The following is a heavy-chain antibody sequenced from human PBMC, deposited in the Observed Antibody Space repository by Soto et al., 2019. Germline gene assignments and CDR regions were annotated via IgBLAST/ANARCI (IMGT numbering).Heavy chain of an antibody. D-gene: IGHD6-13*01. V-gene: IGHV3-23*01. Sequence: GGSLSLSCAASGFNFSSYAMSWVRQAPGKGLEWVSAISGSGGSTYYADSVKGRFTISRDNSKNTLYLQMNSLRAEDTAVYYCAKVRSSIAAAGASWGQGTLVTVSS. CDR2: ISGSGGST. CDR1: GFNFSSYA. J-gene: IGHJ4*02. CDR3: AKVRSSIAAAGAS.